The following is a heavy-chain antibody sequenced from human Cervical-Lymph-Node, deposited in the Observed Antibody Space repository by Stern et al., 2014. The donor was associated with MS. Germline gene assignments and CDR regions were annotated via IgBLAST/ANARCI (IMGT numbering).Heavy chain of an antibody. Sequence: QDQLVESGAEVRKPGASVRVSCKTSGYNFISDAINWVRQATGQGLEWMGWMNPDSGDTGYAQTFQGRLTISGDTSITTAYMELTSLSSEDSAVYYCTKAWDSWGQGTLVTVSS. CDR1: GYNFISDA. V-gene: IGHV1-8*02. J-gene: IGHJ5*01. CDR3: TKAWDS. CDR2: MNPDSGDT.